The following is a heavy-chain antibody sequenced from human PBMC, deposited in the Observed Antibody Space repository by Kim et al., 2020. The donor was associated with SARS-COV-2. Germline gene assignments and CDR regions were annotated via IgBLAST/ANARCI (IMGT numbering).Heavy chain of an antibody. CDR2: ISAYNGNT. J-gene: IGHJ4*02. D-gene: IGHD3-22*01. Sequence: ASVKVSCKASGYTFTSYGISWVRQAPGQGLEWMGWISAYNGNTNYAQKLQGRVTMTTDTSTSTAYMELRSLRSDDTAVYYCATSSPDSSGYYPLRYWGQGTLVTVSS. CDR1: GYTFTSYG. V-gene: IGHV1-18*01. CDR3: ATSSPDSSGYYPLRY.